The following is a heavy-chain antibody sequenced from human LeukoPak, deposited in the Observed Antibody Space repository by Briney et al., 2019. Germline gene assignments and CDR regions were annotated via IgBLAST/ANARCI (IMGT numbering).Heavy chain of an antibody. J-gene: IGHJ4*02. D-gene: IGHD2-15*01. CDR1: GFTVSDYY. CDR3: ARSCSGGSCYVGNRYFDY. V-gene: IGHV3-11*01. Sequence: PGRSLRLSCAVSGFTVSDYYMSWIRQAPGKGREWVSYISSSCSTIYYTDSVKGRFTISRDNAKNSLYLQMNSLRAEDTAVYYCARSCSGGSCYVGNRYFDYWGQGTLATVSS. CDR2: ISSSCSTI.